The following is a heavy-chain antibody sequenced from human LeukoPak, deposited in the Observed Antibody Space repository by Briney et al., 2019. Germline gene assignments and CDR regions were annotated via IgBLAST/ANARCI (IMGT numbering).Heavy chain of an antibody. J-gene: IGHJ5*02. Sequence: SETLSLTCAVYGGSFSGYYWSWIRQPPGKGLEWIGETNHSGSTNYNPSLKSRVTISVDTSKNQFSLKLSSVTAADTAVYYCARHGSPYSSGWYVDNWFDPWGQGTLVTVSS. CDR1: GGSFSGYY. CDR2: TNHSGST. CDR3: ARHGSPYSSGWYVDNWFDP. V-gene: IGHV4-34*01. D-gene: IGHD6-19*01.